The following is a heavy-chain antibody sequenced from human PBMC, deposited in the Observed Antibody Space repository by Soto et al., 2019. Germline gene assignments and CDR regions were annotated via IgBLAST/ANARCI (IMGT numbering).Heavy chain of an antibody. CDR3: ARASGFYGMDV. CDR2: IYYSGST. CDR1: GGSISSSSYY. D-gene: IGHD5-12*01. Sequence: PSETLSLTCTVSGGSISSSSYYWGWIRQPPGKGQEWIGSIYYSGSTYYNPSLKSRVTTSVDTSKNQFSLKLSSVTAADTAVYYCARASGFYGMDVWGQGTTVTVSS. J-gene: IGHJ6*02. V-gene: IGHV4-39*01.